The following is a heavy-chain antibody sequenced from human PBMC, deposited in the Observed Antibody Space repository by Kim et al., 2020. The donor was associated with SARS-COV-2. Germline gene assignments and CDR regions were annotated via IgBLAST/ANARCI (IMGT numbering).Heavy chain of an antibody. CDR3: ARVMGYGDYEGTDAFDI. CDR2: ISSSSSYI. D-gene: IGHD4-17*01. CDR1: GFTFSSYS. Sequence: GGSLRLSCAASGFTFSSYSMNWVRQAPGKGLEWVSSISSSSSYIYYADSVKGRFTISRDNAKNSLYLQMNSLRAEDTAVYYCARVMGYGDYEGTDAFDIWGQGTMVTVSS. V-gene: IGHV3-21*01. J-gene: IGHJ3*02.